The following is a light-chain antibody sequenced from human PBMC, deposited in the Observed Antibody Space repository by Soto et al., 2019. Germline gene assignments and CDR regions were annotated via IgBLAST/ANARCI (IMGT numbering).Light chain of an antibody. Sequence: QLVLTQPPSASGTPGQRVTISCSGSSSNIGSNTVNWYQQLPGTAPKLLIYSNNQRPSGVPDRFSGSKSGTSAPLAISGLQSEDEADYYCAAWDDSLHVVFGGGTKLTVL. J-gene: IGLJ2*01. V-gene: IGLV1-44*01. CDR3: AAWDDSLHVV. CDR1: SSNIGSNT. CDR2: SNN.